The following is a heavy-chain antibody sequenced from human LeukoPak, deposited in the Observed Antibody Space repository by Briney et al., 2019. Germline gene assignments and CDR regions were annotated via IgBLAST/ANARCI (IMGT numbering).Heavy chain of an antibody. CDR3: ASLSSSWGY. CDR2: ISSSSSYI. D-gene: IGHD6-13*01. J-gene: IGHJ4*02. V-gene: IGHV3-21*01. CDR1: GFTFSSYA. Sequence: GGSLRLSCAASGFTFSSYAMSWVRQAPGKGLEWVSSISSSSSYIYHADSVKGRFTISRDNAKNSLYLQMNSLRAEDTAVYYCASLSSSWGYWGQGTLVTVSS.